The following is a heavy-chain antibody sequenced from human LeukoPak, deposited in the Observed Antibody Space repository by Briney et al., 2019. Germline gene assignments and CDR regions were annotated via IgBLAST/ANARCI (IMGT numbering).Heavy chain of an antibody. Sequence: GGSLRLSCSASGFTFSSYAMDWVRQAPGMGLEWVAIISKDGNIRNYAASVKGRFTVSRDNSKSTLYLQMNNLRIDDTAIYYCAGETFESWGQGTLVTVS. CDR1: GFTFSSYA. V-gene: IGHV3-30-3*01. CDR2: ISKDGNIR. CDR3: AGETFES. J-gene: IGHJ4*02.